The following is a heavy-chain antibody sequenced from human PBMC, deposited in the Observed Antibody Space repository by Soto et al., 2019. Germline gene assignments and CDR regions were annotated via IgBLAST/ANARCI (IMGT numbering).Heavy chain of an antibody. CDR2: IYHSGST. J-gene: IGHJ6*02. CDR1: GGSISSSNW. D-gene: IGHD4-17*01. V-gene: IGHV4-4*02. CDR3: ARDYHGDYPVDYYYYGMDV. Sequence: SETLSLTCAVSGGSISSSNWWSWVRQPPGKGLEWIGEIYHSGSTNYNPSLKSRVTISVDKSKNQFSLKLSSVTAADTAVYYCARDYHGDYPVDYYYYGMDVWGQGTTVTVSS.